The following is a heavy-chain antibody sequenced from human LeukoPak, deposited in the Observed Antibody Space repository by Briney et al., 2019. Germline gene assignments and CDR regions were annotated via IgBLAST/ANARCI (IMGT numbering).Heavy chain of an antibody. D-gene: IGHD3-10*01. CDR2: IYSGGST. J-gene: IGHJ6*03. CDR1: GFTVSSNY. CDR3: AKAYYYGSGSYYMGWYYMDV. V-gene: IGHV3-53*01. Sequence: GGSLRLSCAASGFTVSSNYMSWVRQAPGKGLEWVSVIYSGGSTYYADSVRGRFTISRDNSKNTLYLQMNSLRAEDTAVYYCAKAYYYGSGSYYMGWYYMDVWGKGTTVTVSS.